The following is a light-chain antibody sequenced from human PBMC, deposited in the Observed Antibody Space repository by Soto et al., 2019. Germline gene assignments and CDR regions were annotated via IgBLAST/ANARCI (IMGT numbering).Light chain of an antibody. CDR3: QQYYNWPRT. CDR2: GAS. V-gene: IGKV3-15*01. CDR1: QSVSSN. Sequence: EVVMTHSPGTLSVSSVERVTFSCRASQSVSSNLAWYQQKPGQTPRLLIYGASTRATGIPDRFSGSGSGTEFTLSISSLQSEDFAVYYCQQYYNWPRTFGQGTKVDI. J-gene: IGKJ1*01.